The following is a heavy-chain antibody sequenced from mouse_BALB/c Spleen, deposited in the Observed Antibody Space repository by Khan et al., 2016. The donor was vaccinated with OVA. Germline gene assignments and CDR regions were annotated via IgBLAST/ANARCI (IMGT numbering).Heavy chain of an antibody. V-gene: IGHV9-3-1*01. CDR2: INTYTGES. CDR1: GYTFTKYG. Sequence: QIQLVQSGPELKKPGETVKISCKASGYTFTKYGMNWVKQAPGKGLKWMGWINTYTGESTYVDDFKGRFAFSLETSASTAYLQINNLKDEDSATYFCARPPYFSYVMDSWGQGTSVTGSS. J-gene: IGHJ4*01. CDR3: ARPPYFSYVMDS.